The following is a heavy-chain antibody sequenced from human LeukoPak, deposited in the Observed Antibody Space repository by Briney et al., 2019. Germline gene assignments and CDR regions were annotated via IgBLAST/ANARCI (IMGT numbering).Heavy chain of an antibody. CDR1: GYTFTGYY. V-gene: IGHV1-2*06. J-gene: IGHJ5*02. CDR2: INPNTGGT. D-gene: IGHD3/OR15-3a*01. CDR3: ARVGVDLWFDP. Sequence: ASVKVSRKASGYTFTGYYIHWVRRAPGQGLEWMARINPNTGGTNYAQKFQGRVTMTRDTSISTAYMELSRLTSDDTAVYYCARVGVDLWFDPWGQGTLVTVSS.